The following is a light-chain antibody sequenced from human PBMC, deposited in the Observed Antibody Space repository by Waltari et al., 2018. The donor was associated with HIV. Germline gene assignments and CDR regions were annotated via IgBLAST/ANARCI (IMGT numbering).Light chain of an antibody. CDR2: ATL. Sequence: QSVLTQPPSVSAATGQRVTISCTGSSSNLGDGYDVHWYQQLPGTAPKLTMSATLTRPSGVPDRFSGSKSGSSASLAITGLQAEDEAHYYCQSFDSSLTTSGVIFGGGTKLTVL. J-gene: IGLJ2*01. CDR3: QSFDSSLTTSGVI. CDR1: SSNLGDGYD. V-gene: IGLV1-40*01.